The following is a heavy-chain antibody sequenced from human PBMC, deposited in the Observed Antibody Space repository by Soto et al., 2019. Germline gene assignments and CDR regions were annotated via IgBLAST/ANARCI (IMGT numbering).Heavy chain of an antibody. V-gene: IGHV4-30-2*01. CDR2: IYHGGST. CDR1: GGSISSGGYS. CDR3: ARDMHAGFTHYFDP. Sequence: SETLSLTCVVSGGSISSGGYSWSWIRQPPGKGLEWIGYIYHGGSTYYNPSLKSRVSISIDESKNHFSLQLTSMTAADTAVYYCARDMHAGFTHYFDPWGQGTLVTVSS. D-gene: IGHD1-26*01. J-gene: IGHJ5*02.